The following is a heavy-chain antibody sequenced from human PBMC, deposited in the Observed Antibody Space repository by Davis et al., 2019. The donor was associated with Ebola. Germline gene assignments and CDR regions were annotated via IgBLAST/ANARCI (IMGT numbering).Heavy chain of an antibody. D-gene: IGHD3-16*01. J-gene: IGHJ5*02. CDR1: GGSISSYY. CDR3: AKENNWGWFDP. V-gene: IGHV4-59*01. Sequence: SETLSLTCTVSGGSISSYYWSWIRQPPGKGLEWIGYIYYSGSTNYNPSLKSRVTISVDTSKNQFPLKLSSVTAADTAVYYCAKENNWGWFDPWGQGTLVTVSS. CDR2: IYYSGST.